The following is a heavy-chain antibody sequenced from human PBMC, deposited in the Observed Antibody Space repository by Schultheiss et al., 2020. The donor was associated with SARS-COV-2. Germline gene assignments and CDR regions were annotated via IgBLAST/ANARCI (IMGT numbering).Heavy chain of an antibody. CDR1: GFTFSSYW. CDR3: ARWSYCSSTSCDAFDI. Sequence: GGSLRLSCAASGFTFSSYWMHWVRQAPGKGLVWVSRINSDGSTTTYADSVKGRFTISRDNAKNSLYLQMNSLRAEDTAVYYCARWSYCSSTSCDAFDIWGQGTMVTVSS. D-gene: IGHD2-2*01. J-gene: IGHJ3*02. V-gene: IGHV3-74*01. CDR2: INSDGSTT.